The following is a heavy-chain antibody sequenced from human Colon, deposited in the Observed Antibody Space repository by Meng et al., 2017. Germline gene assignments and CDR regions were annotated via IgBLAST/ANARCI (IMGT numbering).Heavy chain of an antibody. J-gene: IGHJ5*02. Sequence: LQEAGPGLVHPYRTWPLTGTASGGSTSSVDYSWGWTRQPPGKGLEWIGYIYYRGSTYSNASLKSRVTISIDRSKNQFSLKLSSVTAADTAVYYCARDRKHYGERGWFDPWGQGTLVTVSS. CDR2: IYYRGST. CDR3: ARDRKHYGERGWFDP. D-gene: IGHD4-17*01. CDR1: GGSTSSVDYS. V-gene: IGHV4-30-4*01.